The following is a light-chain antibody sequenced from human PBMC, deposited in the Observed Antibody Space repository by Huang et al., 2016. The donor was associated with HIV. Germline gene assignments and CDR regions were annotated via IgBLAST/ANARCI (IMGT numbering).Light chain of an antibody. CDR1: QSLLHGDGKTY. V-gene: IGKV2-29*02. CDR2: EVS. Sequence: PDSISCKSSQSLLHGDGKTYLYWYVKKSGQSPQLLMYEVSSRFAGVPERFSGSGSGTDFTLRISRVEAEDVGVYYCMQGSDLPTFGQGTKVEI. J-gene: IGKJ1*01. CDR3: MQGSDLPT.